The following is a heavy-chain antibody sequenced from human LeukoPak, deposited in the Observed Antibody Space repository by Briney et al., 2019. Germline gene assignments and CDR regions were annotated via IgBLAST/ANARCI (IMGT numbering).Heavy chain of an antibody. D-gene: IGHD6-25*01. CDR1: GFTFSTYW. V-gene: IGHV3-7*01. Sequence: GGSLRLSCAASGFTFSTYWMTWGRQSPEKWLEWVAKIKKDGSEMYYVDSVKGRFTVSRDNAKNSLYLQMSSLRAEATAVYYCARYQGGGWDVWGQGTTVTVSS. CDR3: ARYQGGGWDV. CDR2: IKKDGSEM. J-gene: IGHJ6*02.